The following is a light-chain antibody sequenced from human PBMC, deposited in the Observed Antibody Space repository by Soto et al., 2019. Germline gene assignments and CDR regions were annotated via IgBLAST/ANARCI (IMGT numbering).Light chain of an antibody. CDR2: STN. CDR1: SGSVSTSYY. Sequence: QTVVTQEPSFSVSPGGTVTLTCALSSGSVSTSYYPSWYQNTPGQSPRALVYSTNIRSSGVPDRFSGSILGTKAALTITGAQADDESDYYCVLYMGSGIWVFGGGTKLTVL. CDR3: VLYMGSGIWV. V-gene: IGLV8-61*01. J-gene: IGLJ3*02.